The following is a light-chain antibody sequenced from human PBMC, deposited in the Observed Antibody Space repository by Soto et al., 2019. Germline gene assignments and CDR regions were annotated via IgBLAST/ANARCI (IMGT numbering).Light chain of an antibody. J-gene: IGLJ1*01. V-gene: IGLV4-60*02. Sequence: QPVLTQSSSASASLGSSVKLTCTLSSGHSSYIIAWHQQQPGKAPRYLMKLEGSGSYNKGSGVPDRFSGSSSGADRYLTISNLQLEDEADYYCETWDSNTRVFGTGTKVTVL. CDR1: SGHSSYI. CDR2: LEGSGSY. CDR3: ETWDSNTRV.